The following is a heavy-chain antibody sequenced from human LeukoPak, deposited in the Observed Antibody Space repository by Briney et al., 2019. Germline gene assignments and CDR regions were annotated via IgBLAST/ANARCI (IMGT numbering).Heavy chain of an antibody. CDR2: IKTKTDGVTT. D-gene: IGHD5-12*01. V-gene: IGHV3-15*01. J-gene: IGHJ3*02. Sequence: GGSLRLSCAASGFTFSKAWMSWVRQAPGKGLEWVGRIKTKTDGVTTDYAAPVKGRFTLSRDDSKNTVYLQMTSLKIEDTAVYFCTGFETSGPDAFDIWGRGTMVTVSS. CDR3: TGFETSGPDAFDI. CDR1: GFTFSKAW.